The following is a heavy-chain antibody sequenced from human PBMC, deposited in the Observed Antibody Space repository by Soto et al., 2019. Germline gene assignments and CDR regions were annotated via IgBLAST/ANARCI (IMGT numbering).Heavy chain of an antibody. J-gene: IGHJ4*02. CDR3: ARDGATVAGTVLPLDY. D-gene: IGHD6-19*01. Sequence: GASVKVSCKASGYTFISYAMHWVRQAPGQRLEWMGWINTDNGNTKYSQKFQGRVTITRDTSASTAYMELSSLRSEDTAVYYCARDGATVAGTVLPLDYWGQGTLVTVS. V-gene: IGHV1-3*04. CDR1: GYTFISYA. CDR2: INTDNGNT.